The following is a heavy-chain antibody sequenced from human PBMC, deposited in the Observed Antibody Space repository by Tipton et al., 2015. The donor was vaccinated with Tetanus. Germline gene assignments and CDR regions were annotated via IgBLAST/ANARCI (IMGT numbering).Heavy chain of an antibody. D-gene: IGHD3-10*01. V-gene: IGHV4-39*02. J-gene: IGHJ3*02. CDR1: GLSFSGYGLH. CDR3: ARPEASGRARGFDI. Sequence: LRLSCATSGLSFSGYGLHWLRQPPGKGLEWIGTMYNSGATYYNPSLKGRVTISGDTSKNLFSLTSVTASDTAVYYCARPEASGRARGFDIWGQGTKVTVSP. CDR2: MYNSGAT.